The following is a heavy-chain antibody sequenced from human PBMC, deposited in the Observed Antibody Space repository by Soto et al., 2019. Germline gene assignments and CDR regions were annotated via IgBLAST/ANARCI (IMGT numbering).Heavy chain of an antibody. CDR3: ARGERVVPAAILLYYMDV. D-gene: IGHD2-2*02. CDR1: GFTFSSYS. CDR2: ISSSSSYI. Sequence: GGSLRLSCAASGFTFSSYSMNWVRQAPGKGLEWVSSISSSSSYIYYADSVKGRFTISRDNAKNSLYLQMNSLRAEDTAVYYCARGERVVPAAILLYYMDVWGKGTTVTVSS. V-gene: IGHV3-21*01. J-gene: IGHJ6*03.